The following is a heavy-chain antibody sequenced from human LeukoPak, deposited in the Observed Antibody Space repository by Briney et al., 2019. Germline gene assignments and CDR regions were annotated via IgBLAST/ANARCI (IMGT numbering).Heavy chain of an antibody. Sequence: SQTLSLTCAVSGGSISSGGYSWSWIRQPPGAGLEWIGYIFHSGSTYCNPSLKSRVTISVDRSKNQFSLKLSSVTAADTGVYYCARFYASGSSFDYWGQGTLVTVSS. V-gene: IGHV4-30-2*01. D-gene: IGHD3-10*01. CDR3: ARFYASGSSFDY. CDR2: IFHSGST. CDR1: GGSISSGGYS. J-gene: IGHJ4*02.